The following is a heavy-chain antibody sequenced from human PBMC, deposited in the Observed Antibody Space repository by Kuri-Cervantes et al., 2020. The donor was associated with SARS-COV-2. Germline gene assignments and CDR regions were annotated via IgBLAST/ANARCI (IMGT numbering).Heavy chain of an antibody. CDR2: INHSGST. CDR1: GGSISSSGYY. Sequence: SETLSLTCTVSGGSISSSGYYWSWIRQPPGKGLEWIGEINHSGSTNYNPSLKSRVTISVDTSKNQFSLKLSSVTAADTAVYYCARVPEGGYSFQHWGQGTLVTVSS. D-gene: IGHD6-13*01. CDR3: ARVPEGGYSFQH. V-gene: IGHV4-39*07. J-gene: IGHJ1*01.